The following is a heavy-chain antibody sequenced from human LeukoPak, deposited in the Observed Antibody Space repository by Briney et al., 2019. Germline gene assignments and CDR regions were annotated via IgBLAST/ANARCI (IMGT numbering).Heavy chain of an antibody. CDR2: ISSSSSYI. D-gene: IGHD3-9*01. V-gene: IGHV3-21*01. CDR1: GFTFSSYS. J-gene: IGHJ4*02. CDR3: ARWDDLFLIDF. Sequence: GGSLRLSCAASGFTFSSYSMNWVRQAPGKGLEWVSSISSSSSYIYYADSVKGRFTISRDNAKNSLDLQMNSLRAEDTAVYYCARWDDLFLIDFWGQGTLVTVSS.